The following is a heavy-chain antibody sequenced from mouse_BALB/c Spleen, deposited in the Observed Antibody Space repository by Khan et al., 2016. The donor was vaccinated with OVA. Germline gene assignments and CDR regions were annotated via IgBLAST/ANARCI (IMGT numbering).Heavy chain of an antibody. CDR1: GFTFSRFG. J-gene: IGHJ2*01. V-gene: IGHV5-17*02. Sequence: EVELVESGGGLVQPGGSRKLSCAASGFTFSRFGMHWVRQAPEKGLEWVAYISSGSSTIYYADTVKGRFTISRDTPKNTLFPQMTSLRSEDTAMYYCARDSNFDYWGQGTTLTVSS. CDR3: ARDSNFDY. CDR2: ISSGSSTI.